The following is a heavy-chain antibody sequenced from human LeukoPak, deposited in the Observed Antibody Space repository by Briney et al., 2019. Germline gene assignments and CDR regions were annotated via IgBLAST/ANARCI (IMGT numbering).Heavy chain of an antibody. CDR1: GGSISSYY. Sequence: SETLSLTCTVSGGSISSYYWSWIRQPPGKGLEWIGYIYYSGRTNYNPSLKSRVTISVDTSKSQFSLRLSSVTAADTAVYYCARHRSGSSWFAPWGQGTLVTVSS. CDR2: IYYSGRT. V-gene: IGHV4-59*08. D-gene: IGHD6-19*01. CDR3: ARHRSGSSWFAP. J-gene: IGHJ5*02.